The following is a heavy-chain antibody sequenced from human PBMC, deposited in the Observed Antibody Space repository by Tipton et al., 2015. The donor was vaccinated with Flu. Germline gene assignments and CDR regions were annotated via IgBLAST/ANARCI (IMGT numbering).Heavy chain of an antibody. D-gene: IGHD6-13*01. Sequence: TLSLTCIVSGYSISSGYYWGWIRQPPGKGLEWIGSIYHSGSTYYNPSLKSRVTISVDTSKNQFSLKLSSVTAADTAVYYCARGIYSSSSWYVGRGDPNKNDYWGQGTLVTVSS. CDR2: IYHSGST. J-gene: IGHJ4*02. CDR1: GYSISSGYY. CDR3: ARGIYSSSSWYVGRGDPNKNDY. V-gene: IGHV4-38-2*02.